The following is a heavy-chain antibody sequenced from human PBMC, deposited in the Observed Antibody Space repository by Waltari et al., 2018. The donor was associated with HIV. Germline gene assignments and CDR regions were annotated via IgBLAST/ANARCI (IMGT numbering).Heavy chain of an antibody. D-gene: IGHD2-15*01. Sequence: VQLVESGGGSIKTGGSLRLSCAASGFSARTHWTDSVPQRPGKGPVCVASINSDGSRRNDADAVKGRFVISRDNARNTVYLQLNSLRVEDTAIYFCARASHYIEFSTLDGDYYFDVWGRGTRVAVSS. CDR1: GFSARTHW. CDR3: ARASHYIEFSTLDGDYYFDV. J-gene: IGHJ4*02. CDR2: INSDGSRR. V-gene: IGHV3-74*01.